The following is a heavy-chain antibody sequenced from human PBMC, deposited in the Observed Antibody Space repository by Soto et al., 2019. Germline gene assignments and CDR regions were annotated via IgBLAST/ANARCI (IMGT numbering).Heavy chain of an antibody. CDR2: IYWDDDK. J-gene: IGHJ5*02. D-gene: IGHD3-16*01. V-gene: IGHV2-5*02. CDR3: AHSLYDYVWGTNWFDP. Sequence: QITLKESGPTLVKPTQTLTLTCTFSGFSLSTSGVGVGWIRQPPGKALEWLALIYWDDDKRYSPSLKSRLTSSXDTSKNQVVLTMTNMDPVDKATYYCAHSLYDYVWGTNWFDPWGQGTLVTVSS. CDR1: GFSLSTSGVG.